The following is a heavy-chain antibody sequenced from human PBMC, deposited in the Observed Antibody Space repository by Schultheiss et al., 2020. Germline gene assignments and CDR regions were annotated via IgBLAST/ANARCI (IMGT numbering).Heavy chain of an antibody. CDR2: IKSKTDGGTT. V-gene: IGHV3-15*05. Sequence: GESLKISCAASGFTFSSYAMSWIRQAPGKGLEWVGRIKSKTDGGTTDYGAPVKGRFTISRDDSKNTLYLQMNSLKTEDTAVYYCTTDNYFNPWGQGALVTVSS. CDR3: TTDNYFNP. J-gene: IGHJ5*02. CDR1: GFTFSSYA.